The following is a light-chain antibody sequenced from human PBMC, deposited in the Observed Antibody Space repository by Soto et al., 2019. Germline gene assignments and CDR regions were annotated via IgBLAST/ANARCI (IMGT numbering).Light chain of an antibody. J-gene: IGKJ2*01. CDR2: KAS. CDR3: QQYNSYSPYT. Sequence: DIQMTQYPSTLSASVGDRVTITCRASQSISSWLAWYQQKPGKAPKLLIYKASSLESGVSSRFSGSGSGTEFTLTISSLQPDDFATYYCQQYNSYSPYTFGQGTKLEIK. CDR1: QSISSW. V-gene: IGKV1-5*03.